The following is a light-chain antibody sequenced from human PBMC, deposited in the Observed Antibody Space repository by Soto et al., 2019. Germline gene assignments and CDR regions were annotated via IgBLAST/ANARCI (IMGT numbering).Light chain of an antibody. J-gene: IGKJ2*01. V-gene: IGKV1-5*01. Sequence: DIRMTQSPSTLSAFVGDRVTITCRARQSGSSSLAWYQQKPGKAPKLLIYDASTLESGVPSRFNGGGYGTEFSLTINSLQPSAFSTYDCQQYESFSSYSFGKGTRLEI. CDR2: DAS. CDR3: QQYESFSSYS. CDR1: QSGSSS.